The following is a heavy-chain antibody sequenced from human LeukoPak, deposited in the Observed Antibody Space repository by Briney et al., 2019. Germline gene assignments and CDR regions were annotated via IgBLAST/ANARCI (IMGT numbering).Heavy chain of an antibody. CDR1: GITFSSHW. Sequence: GGSLRLSCAASGITFSSHWMSWVRQAPGKGLEWVANIKQNGSEKYYVDSVKGRFTISRDNAKNSLYLQMNSLRAEDTAVYYCARNGALFDYWGQGTLVTVSS. D-gene: IGHD3-10*01. CDR2: IKQNGSEK. J-gene: IGHJ4*02. CDR3: ARNGALFDY. V-gene: IGHV3-7*01.